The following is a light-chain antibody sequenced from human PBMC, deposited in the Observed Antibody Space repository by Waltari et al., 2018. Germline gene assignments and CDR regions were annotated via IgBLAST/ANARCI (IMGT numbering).Light chain of an antibody. Sequence: SYELTPAPPVSVSPGQTASVPCSGDEVGDKYVNWCQQKPGQSPILVIYEDRKRPSGTPWRFSGSNYGNTATLSVSGTLDKDEDDYYSQVWDSNKILFGGGTKLTVL. V-gene: IGLV3-1*01. CDR1: EVGDKY. J-gene: IGLJ2*01. CDR3: QVWDSNKIL. CDR2: EDR.